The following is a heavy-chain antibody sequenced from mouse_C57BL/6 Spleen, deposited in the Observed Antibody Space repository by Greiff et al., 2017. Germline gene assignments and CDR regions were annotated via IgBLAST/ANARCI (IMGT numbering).Heavy chain of an antibody. CDR3: ARWGRSSNSDYFDY. J-gene: IGHJ2*01. CDR2: IDPDSGGT. Sequence: QVQLQQPGAELVKPGASVKLSCKASGYTFTSYWMHWVKQRPGRGLEWIGRIDPDSGGTKYNEKFKSKATLTVDKPSSTAYMQISSLTSEDAAVYYCARWGRSSNSDYFDYWGQGTTLTVSS. V-gene: IGHV1-72*01. CDR1: GYTFTSYW. D-gene: IGHD2-5*01.